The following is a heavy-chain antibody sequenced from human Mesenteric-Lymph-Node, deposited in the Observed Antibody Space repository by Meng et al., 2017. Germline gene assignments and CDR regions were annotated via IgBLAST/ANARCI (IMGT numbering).Heavy chain of an antibody. V-gene: IGHV1-69*01. CDR1: GYTFTSYG. J-gene: IGHJ4*02. CDR2: IIPIFGTA. Sequence: QVRLVQSWAEVKTPGSSVKVPCKASGYTFTSYGISWVRQAPGQGLEWMGGIIPIFGTANYAQKFQGRVTITADESTSTAYMELSSLRSEDTAVYYCARDGDGSASWDWGQGTLVTVSS. D-gene: IGHD3-10*01. CDR3: ARDGDGSASWD.